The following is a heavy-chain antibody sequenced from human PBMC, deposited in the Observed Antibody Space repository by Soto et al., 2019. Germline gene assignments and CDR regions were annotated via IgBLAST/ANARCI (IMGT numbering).Heavy chain of an antibody. Sequence: SETLSLTCTVSGGSISSGDYYWSWIRQPPGKGLEWIGYIYYSGSTYYNPSLKSRVTISVDTSKNQLSLKLSSVTAADTAVYYCARDDYYDSSGYGVIDDNWFDPWGQGTLVTVSS. CDR3: ARDDYYDSSGYGVIDDNWFDP. V-gene: IGHV4-30-4*01. D-gene: IGHD3-22*01. J-gene: IGHJ5*02. CDR1: GGSISSGDYY. CDR2: IYYSGST.